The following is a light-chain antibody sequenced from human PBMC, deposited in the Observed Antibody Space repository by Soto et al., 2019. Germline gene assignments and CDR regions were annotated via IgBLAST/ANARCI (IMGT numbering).Light chain of an antibody. CDR2: DVS. Sequence: QSVLTQPASVSGSPGQSITISCTGTSSEVSGYNYVSWYQQHPGKAPKLMIYDVSNRPSGVSNRFSGSKSGNTASLTISGLQSEDEADYYCSSYTSSSTLVFGGGTQLTFL. J-gene: IGLJ2*01. CDR1: SSEVSGYNY. V-gene: IGLV2-14*01. CDR3: SSYTSSSTLV.